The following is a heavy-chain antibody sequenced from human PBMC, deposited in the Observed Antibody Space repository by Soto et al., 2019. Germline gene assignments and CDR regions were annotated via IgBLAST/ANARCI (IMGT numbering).Heavy chain of an antibody. J-gene: IGHJ3*02. Sequence: ASVKVSCKASGYTFTSYDINWVRQATGQGLEWMGWMNPNSGNTGYAQKFQGRVIMTRNTSISTAYMELSSLRSEDTAVYYCARGSYSGSYDAFDIWGQGTMVTVSS. CDR1: GYTFTSYD. D-gene: IGHD1-26*01. CDR2: MNPNSGNT. CDR3: ARGSYSGSYDAFDI. V-gene: IGHV1-8*01.